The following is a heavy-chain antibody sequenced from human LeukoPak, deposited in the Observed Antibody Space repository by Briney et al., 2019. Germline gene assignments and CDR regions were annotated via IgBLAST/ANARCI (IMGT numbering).Heavy chain of an antibody. D-gene: IGHD1-26*01. V-gene: IGHV4-39*07. CDR3: ARDLIYSGSYYPHFDY. J-gene: IGHJ4*02. Sequence: PSETLSLTCTVSGGSISSSSYYWGWIRQPPGKGLEWIGSIYYSGSTYYNPSLKSRVTISVDTSKNQFSLKLSSVTAADTAVYYCARDLIYSGSYYPHFDYWGQGTLVTVSS. CDR2: IYYSGST. CDR1: GGSISSSSYY.